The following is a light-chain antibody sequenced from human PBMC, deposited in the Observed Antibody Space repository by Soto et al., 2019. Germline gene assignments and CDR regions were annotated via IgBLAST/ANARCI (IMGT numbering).Light chain of an antibody. Sequence: QSALTQPASVSGSPGQSITISCTGTSSDVGAYNYVSWYQQHPAKVPKLMIYDVNNRPSGVSNRFSGSKSGNTASLTISGLQAEDEADYYCVSYTSGHTAVLGTGTKLTVL. CDR2: DVN. CDR1: SSDVGAYNY. CDR3: VSYTSGHTAV. V-gene: IGLV2-14*01. J-gene: IGLJ1*01.